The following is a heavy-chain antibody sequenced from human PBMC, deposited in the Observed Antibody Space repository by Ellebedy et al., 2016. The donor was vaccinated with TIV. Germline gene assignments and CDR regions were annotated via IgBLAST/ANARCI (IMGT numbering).Heavy chain of an antibody. J-gene: IGHJ3*02. D-gene: IGHD3-22*01. CDR1: GGSISSYY. CDR3: ARDQRRGYYDSSGYPRYAFDI. V-gene: IGHV4-59*01. Sequence: MPSETLSLTCTVSGGSISSYYWSWIRQPPGKGLEWIGYIYYSGSTNYNPSLKSRVTISVDTSKNQFSLKLSSVTAADTAVYYCARDQRRGYYDSSGYPRYAFDIWGQGTMVTVSS. CDR2: IYYSGST.